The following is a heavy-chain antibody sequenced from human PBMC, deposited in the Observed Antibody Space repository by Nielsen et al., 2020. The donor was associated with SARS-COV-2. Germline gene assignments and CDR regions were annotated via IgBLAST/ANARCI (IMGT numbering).Heavy chain of an antibody. CDR3: ARSPSFSSWVDY. Sequence: GGSLRLSCAASGFTFSSYSMYWVRKAPGKGLERVSSISSSSSYIYYADSVKGRFTISRDNAKNSLYLQMNSLRAEDTAVYYCARSPSFSSWVDYWGQGTLVTVSS. CDR2: ISSSSSYI. J-gene: IGHJ4*02. D-gene: IGHD6-13*01. CDR1: GFTFSSYS. V-gene: IGHV3-21*01.